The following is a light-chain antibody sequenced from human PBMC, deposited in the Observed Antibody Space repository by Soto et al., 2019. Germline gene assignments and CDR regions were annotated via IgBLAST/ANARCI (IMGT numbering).Light chain of an antibody. J-gene: IGKJ2*01. CDR2: GAS. CDR1: QSVSSSY. CDR3: QQYGSSPLYT. Sequence: EIVLTQSPGTLSLSPGERATLPCRASQSVSSSYLAWYQQKPGQPPRLLIYGASSRATGIPDRFSGSGSGTDFTLTISRLEPEDFAVYYCQQYGSSPLYTFGQGTKLEIK. V-gene: IGKV3-20*01.